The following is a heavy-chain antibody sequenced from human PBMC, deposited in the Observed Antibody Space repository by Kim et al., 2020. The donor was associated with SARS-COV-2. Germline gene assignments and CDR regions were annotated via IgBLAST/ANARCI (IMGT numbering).Heavy chain of an antibody. Sequence: SNIYNADSEKGRYTRSRDNAKNSLYLQMNGLRDEDTAVYYCARVRGGANDSWGQGTLVTVSS. J-gene: IGHJ4*02. V-gene: IGHV3-48*02. D-gene: IGHD3-16*01. CDR3: ARVRGGANDS. CDR2: SNI.